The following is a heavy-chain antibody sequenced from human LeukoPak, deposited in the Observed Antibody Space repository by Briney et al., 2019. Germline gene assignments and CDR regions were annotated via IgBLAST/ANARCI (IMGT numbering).Heavy chain of an antibody. CDR3: ARDAARIAVFGVAYYFDY. J-gene: IGHJ4*02. CDR2: INGGNGKS. CDR1: GYTFRSYT. V-gene: IGHV1-3*01. Sequence: ASVKVSFQSSGYTFRSYTIHWVRQAPGQGPEWMGWINGGNGKSKFSLKFQGRVIITRDTSASTAYMELSRLRSDDTAVYFCARDAARIAVFGVAYYFDYWGQGTLVTVSS. D-gene: IGHD3-3*01.